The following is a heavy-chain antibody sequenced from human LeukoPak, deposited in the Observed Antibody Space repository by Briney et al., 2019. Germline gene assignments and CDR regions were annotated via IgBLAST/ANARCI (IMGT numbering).Heavy chain of an antibody. CDR2: IYSSGST. J-gene: IGHJ4*02. Sequence: SESLSLTCTVSGGSISSYYWSWIRQPAGKGLQWIGRIYSSGSTNYNPSLKSRVTMSVDTSKNQFSLRLSSVTAADTAVYYCARDLGFWSGPDYWGQGTLVTVSS. D-gene: IGHD3-3*01. CDR3: ARDLGFWSGPDY. V-gene: IGHV4-4*07. CDR1: GGSISSYY.